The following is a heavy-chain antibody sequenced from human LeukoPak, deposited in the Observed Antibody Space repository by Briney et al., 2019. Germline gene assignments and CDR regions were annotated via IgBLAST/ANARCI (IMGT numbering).Heavy chain of an antibody. Sequence: SETLSLTCTVSGDSIGSYYWSWIRQPPGKGLEWIGYIYYSGSTYYNPSLKSRITISVDTSKNQFSLKLSSVTAADTAVYYCARERSGSYSGFDYWGQGTLVTVSS. V-gene: IGHV4-59*12. D-gene: IGHD1-26*01. CDR2: IYYSGST. J-gene: IGHJ4*02. CDR3: ARERSGSYSGFDY. CDR1: GDSIGSYY.